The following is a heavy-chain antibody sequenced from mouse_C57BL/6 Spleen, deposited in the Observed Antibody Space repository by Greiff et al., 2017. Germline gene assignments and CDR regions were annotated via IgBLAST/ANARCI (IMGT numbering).Heavy chain of an antibody. V-gene: IGHV7-3*01. CDR2: IRNKANGNTT. CDR1: GFTFTDYY. Sequence: EVQVVESGGGLVQPGGSLSLSCAASGFTFTDYYMSWVRQPPGKALEWLGFIRNKANGNTTEYSASVKGRFTISRDNSQSIPYLQMKALRAEDSATYYCASTPELTGTYYYAMDYWGQGTSVTVSS. J-gene: IGHJ4*01. D-gene: IGHD4-1*01. CDR3: ASTPELTGTYYYAMDY.